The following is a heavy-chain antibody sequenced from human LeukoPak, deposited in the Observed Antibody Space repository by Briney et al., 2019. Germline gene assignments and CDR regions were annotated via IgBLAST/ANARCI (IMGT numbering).Heavy chain of an antibody. Sequence: SETLSLTCAVSGCSISSGRYSWSWLRQPPGKGLEWIGYIYYSGSTYYNPSLKSRVTISVGTSKHQFSLKLSSVTAADTAVYYCARDREQLVYDYWGQGTLVTVSS. D-gene: IGHD6-13*01. CDR2: IYYSGST. V-gene: IGHV4-30-4*07. J-gene: IGHJ4*02. CDR1: GCSISSGRYS. CDR3: ARDREQLVYDY.